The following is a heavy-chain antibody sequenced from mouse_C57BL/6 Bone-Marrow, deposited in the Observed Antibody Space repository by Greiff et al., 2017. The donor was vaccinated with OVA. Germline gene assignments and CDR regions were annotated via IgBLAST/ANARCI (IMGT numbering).Heavy chain of an antibody. CDR1: GYTFTDYY. J-gene: IGHJ1*03. Sequence: EVQLQQSGPELVKPGASVKISCKASGYTFTDYYMNWVKQSHGKSLEWIGDINPNNGGTSYNQKFKGKATLTVDKSSSPAYMELRSLTSEDSAVYYCARKGYYYGSSFRYFDVWGTGTTVTVAS. CDR2: INPNNGGT. V-gene: IGHV1-26*01. CDR3: ARKGYYYGSSFRYFDV. D-gene: IGHD1-1*01.